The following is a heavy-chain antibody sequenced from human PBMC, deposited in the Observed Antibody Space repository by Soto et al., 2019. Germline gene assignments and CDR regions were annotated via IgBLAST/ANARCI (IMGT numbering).Heavy chain of an antibody. V-gene: IGHV3-30-3*01. CDR3: ARDPRTSRGNIYYYGMDV. CDR2: ISYDGSNK. Sequence: GGSLRLSCAASGFTFSSYAMHWVRQAPGKGLEWVAVISYDGSNKYYADSVKGRFTISRDNSKNTLYLQMNSLRAEDTAVYYCARDPRTSRGNIYYYGMDVWGQGTTVTVSS. D-gene: IGHD6-13*01. CDR1: GFTFSSYA. J-gene: IGHJ6*02.